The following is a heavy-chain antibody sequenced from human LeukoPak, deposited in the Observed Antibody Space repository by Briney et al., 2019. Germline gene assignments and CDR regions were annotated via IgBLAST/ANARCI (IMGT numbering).Heavy chain of an antibody. D-gene: IGHD2-21*02. J-gene: IGHJ4*02. CDR2: LYGGGSI. CDR3: ARDVTARNYFDS. Sequence: GGSLRLSCAASGFTVSSNYMSWVRQAPGKGLEWVSVLYGGGSIYYADFVKGRFTISRDNAKNSLSLHMTNLRVEDTAIYYCARDVTARNYFDSWGQGTLVTVSS. V-gene: IGHV3-66*01. CDR1: GFTVSSNY.